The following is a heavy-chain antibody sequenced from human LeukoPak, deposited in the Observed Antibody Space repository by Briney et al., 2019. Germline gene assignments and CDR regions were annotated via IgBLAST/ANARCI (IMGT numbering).Heavy chain of an antibody. J-gene: IGHJ4*02. Sequence: ASVKVSCKASGYTFTNYGISWVRQAPGQGLEWMGWISAYSGNTNYAQKLQGRVTMTRDTSISTAYMEPSRLRSDDTAVYYCARGRSWIQLWLPYWGQGTLVTVSS. V-gene: IGHV1-18*01. CDR2: ISAYSGNT. D-gene: IGHD5-18*01. CDR1: GYTFTNYG. CDR3: ARGRSWIQLWLPY.